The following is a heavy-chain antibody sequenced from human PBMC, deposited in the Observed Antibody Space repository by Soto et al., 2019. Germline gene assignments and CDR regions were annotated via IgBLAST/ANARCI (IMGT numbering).Heavy chain of an antibody. Sequence: SETLSLTCTVSGATISYGGFSWSWIRQSPGKGLEWIGYIAHLESTYCHLSFKSRLTMSIDRTRNQFSLKLSSVTAADMAVYYCARGGGYDSFDYWGQGVLVTVSS. CDR3: ARGGGYDSFDY. D-gene: IGHD5-12*01. J-gene: IGHJ4*02. V-gene: IGHV4-30-2*06. CDR2: IAHLEST. CDR1: GATISYGGFS.